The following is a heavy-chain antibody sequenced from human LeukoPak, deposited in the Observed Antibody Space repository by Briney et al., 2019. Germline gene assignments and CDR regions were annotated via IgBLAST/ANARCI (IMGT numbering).Heavy chain of an antibody. CDR3: ARSSAGWYFDL. V-gene: IGHV4-61*01. J-gene: IGHJ2*01. D-gene: IGHD3-10*01. CDR2: IYYIGST. CDR1: GGSVSSGSYY. Sequence: SETLSLTCTVSGGSVSSGSYYWSWIRQSPGKGLEWIGYIYYIGSTDYNPSLKSRGTDYSPSLKSRVTISVDTSKNQFSLKLSSVTAADTAVYYCARSSAGWYFDLWGRGTLVTVSS.